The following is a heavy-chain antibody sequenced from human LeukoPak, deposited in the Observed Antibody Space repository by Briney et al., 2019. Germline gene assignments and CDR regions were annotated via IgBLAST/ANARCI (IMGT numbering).Heavy chain of an antibody. J-gene: IGHJ4*02. Sequence: GASVKVSCKASGFTFTSSAMQWVRQARGQRLEWIGWIVVGSGNTNYAQKFQERVTITRDMSTSTAYMELSSLRSEDTAVYYCAAGELDYDFWSGYYNFDYWAREPWSPSPQ. CDR2: IVVGSGNT. CDR3: AAGELDYDFWSGYYNFDY. V-gene: IGHV1-58*02. D-gene: IGHD3-3*01. CDR1: GFTFTSSA.